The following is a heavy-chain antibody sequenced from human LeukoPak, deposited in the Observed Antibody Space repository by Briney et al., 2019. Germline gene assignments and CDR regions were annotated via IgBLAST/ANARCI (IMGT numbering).Heavy chain of an antibody. J-gene: IGHJ6*03. V-gene: IGHV1-46*01. CDR1: GYTFTGYY. CDR2: FNPSGGST. D-gene: IGHD6-19*01. Sequence: GASVKVSCKASGYTFTGYYMHWVRQAPGQGLEWMGIFNPSGGSTSYAQKFQGRVTMTRDMSTSTVYMELSSLRSEGTAVYYCARETEYSSDWHPPYYYYMDVWGKGTTVTVSS. CDR3: ARETEYSSDWHPPYYYYMDV.